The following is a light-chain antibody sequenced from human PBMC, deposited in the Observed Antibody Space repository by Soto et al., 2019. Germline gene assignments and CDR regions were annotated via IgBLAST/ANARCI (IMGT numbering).Light chain of an antibody. J-gene: IGKJ4*01. CDR2: GAS. CDR3: QQYGASPFT. V-gene: IGKV3-20*01. Sequence: EIVMTQSPATLSVSPGERATLSCRASQNINNNLAWYQQKPGQAPRLLISGASTRATGIPDRFSGSGSGTDFTLTISRLEPEDFAVYYCQQYGASPFTFGGGTKVDIK. CDR1: QNINNN.